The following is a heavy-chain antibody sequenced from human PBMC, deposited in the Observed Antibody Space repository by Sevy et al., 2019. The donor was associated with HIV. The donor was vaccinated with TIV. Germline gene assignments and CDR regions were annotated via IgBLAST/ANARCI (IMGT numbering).Heavy chain of an antibody. CDR2: ISSSSSYI. Sequence: GGSLRLSCAASGFTFSSYSMNRVRQAPGKGLEWVSSISSSSSYIYYADSVKGRFTISRDNAKNSLYLQMNSLRAEDTAVYYCARDRVVVPAANDLYYYGMDVWGQGTTVTVSS. V-gene: IGHV3-21*01. J-gene: IGHJ6*02. CDR3: ARDRVVVPAANDLYYYGMDV. D-gene: IGHD2-2*01. CDR1: GFTFSSYS.